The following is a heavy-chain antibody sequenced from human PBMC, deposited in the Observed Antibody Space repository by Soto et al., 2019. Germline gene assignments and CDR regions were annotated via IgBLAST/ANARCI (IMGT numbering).Heavy chain of an antibody. V-gene: IGHV2-5*02. CDR1: GFSLSTSGMG. J-gene: IGHJ4*02. Sequence: QITLKESGPTLVKPTQTFTLACTFSGFSLSTSGMGVGWIRQPPGQALEWLALIYWDDDKRYSPSLKSRLTITKDTSKYPVVLTMTNMDPVDTATYYCAHYSSTSSFDYWGQGTLVTVSS. CDR3: AHYSSTSSFDY. CDR2: IYWDDDK. D-gene: IGHD6-13*01.